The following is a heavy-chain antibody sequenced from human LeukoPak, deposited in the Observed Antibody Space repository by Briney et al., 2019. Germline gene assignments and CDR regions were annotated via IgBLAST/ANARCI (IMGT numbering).Heavy chain of an antibody. CDR3: ARGDMIQAVMFGY. V-gene: IGHV1-2*06. D-gene: IGHD2-21*01. J-gene: IGHJ4*02. Sequence: ASVKVSCKASGYTFTGYYIHWVRQAPGQGLEWMGRINPNSGGTKYAQKFQGRVTITRDTSISTVYMELSRLTSDDTAVYYCARGDMIQAVMFGYWGQGTLVTVSS. CDR2: INPNSGGT. CDR1: GYTFTGYY.